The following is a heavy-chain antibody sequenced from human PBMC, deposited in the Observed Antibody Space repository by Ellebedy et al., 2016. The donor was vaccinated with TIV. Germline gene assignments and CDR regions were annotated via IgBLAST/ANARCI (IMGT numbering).Heavy chain of an antibody. CDR1: GFSFSSHW. V-gene: IGHV3-7*02. D-gene: IGHD1-1*01. Sequence: PGGSLRLSCATSGFSFSSHWMGWVRQAPGKGLEWVANINPDGSGKYYVDSVKDRFTISRDNDKNSLCLQMTSLRGEDPAVYYCARAGWGSNWRYWGQGTLVTVSS. CDR3: ARAGWGSNWRY. J-gene: IGHJ4*02. CDR2: INPDGSGK.